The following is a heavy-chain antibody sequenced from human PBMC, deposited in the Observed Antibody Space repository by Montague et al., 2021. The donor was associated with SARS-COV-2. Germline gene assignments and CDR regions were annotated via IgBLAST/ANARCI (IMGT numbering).Heavy chain of an antibody. CDR3: ARDDIVLQGVTKGMDV. J-gene: IGHJ6*02. V-gene: IGHV4-39*07. CDR2: MYYSGST. Sequence: SETLSLTCTVSGGSISSSNHYWGWIRQPPGKGLGWIGNMYYSGSTYYNPSLKSRVTISIDTSKNQFSLKLSSVTAADTAVYYCARDDIVLQGVTKGMDVWGQGTTVTVSS. CDR1: GGSISSSNHY. D-gene: IGHD3-10*01.